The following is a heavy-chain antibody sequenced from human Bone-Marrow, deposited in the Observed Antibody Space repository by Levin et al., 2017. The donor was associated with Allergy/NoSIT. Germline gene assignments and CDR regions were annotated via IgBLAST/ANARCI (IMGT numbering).Heavy chain of an antibody. D-gene: IGHD6-6*01. V-gene: IGHV3-21*06. CDR3: ARDFEGQLNS. J-gene: IGHJ4*02. CDR1: GFTFSSYS. Sequence: GESLKISCAASGFTFSSYSMNWVRKAPGKGLEWVSSISSGSRYIYYADSVKGRFTISRDDARNSLYLQMNSLRAKDTALYYCARDFEGQLNSWGQGTLVTVSA. CDR2: ISSGSRYI.